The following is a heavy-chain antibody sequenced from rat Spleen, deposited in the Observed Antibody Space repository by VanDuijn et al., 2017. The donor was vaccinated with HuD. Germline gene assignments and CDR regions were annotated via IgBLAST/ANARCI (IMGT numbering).Heavy chain of an antibody. D-gene: IGHD1-11*01. J-gene: IGHJ1*01. Sequence: EVQLVESGGGLVQPGNSLKLSCAASGFTFSDYAMAWVRQSPKKGLEWVATIIYDGSSTYYRDSVKGRFTISRDNAKSTLYLQMDSLRSEDTATYYCATEGIVSYYWYFDFWGQGVMVTVSS. V-gene: IGHV5S10*01. CDR3: ATEGIVSYYWYFDF. CDR1: GFTFSDYA. CDR2: IIYDGSST.